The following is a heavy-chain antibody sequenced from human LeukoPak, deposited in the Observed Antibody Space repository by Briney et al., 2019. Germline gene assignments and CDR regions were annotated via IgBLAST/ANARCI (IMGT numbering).Heavy chain of an antibody. V-gene: IGHV3-21*01. CDR1: GFAFSSYS. CDR3: ARDLEGYSGYAFDY. J-gene: IGHJ4*02. CDR2: ISSGSTYM. Sequence: PGGSLRLSCAASGFAFSSYSMNWVRQAPGKGLEWVSSISSGSTYMYYADSVKGRFTISRDNAQNSMYLQMNSLRAEDTAVYYCARDLEGYSGYAFDYWGQGTLVTVSS. D-gene: IGHD5-12*01.